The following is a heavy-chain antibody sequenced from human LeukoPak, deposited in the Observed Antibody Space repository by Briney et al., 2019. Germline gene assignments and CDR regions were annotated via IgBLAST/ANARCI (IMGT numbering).Heavy chain of an antibody. V-gene: IGHV3-21*04. CDR1: GFTFSSYS. J-gene: IGHJ4*02. CDR3: ARDREYYDILTGYYTH. D-gene: IGHD3-9*01. Sequence: GGSLRLSCAASGFTFSSYSMNWVRQAPGKGLEWVSSISSSSSYIYYADSVKGRFTISRDNAKNSLCLQMNSLRAEDTAVYYCARDREYYDILTGYYTHWGQGTLVTVSS. CDR2: ISSSSSYI.